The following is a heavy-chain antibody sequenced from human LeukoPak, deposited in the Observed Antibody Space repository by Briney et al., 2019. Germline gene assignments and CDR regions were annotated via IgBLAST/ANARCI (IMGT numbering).Heavy chain of an antibody. D-gene: IGHD2-2*02. CDR3: ARDYWDIVVVPPTIRNYYYMDV. CDR1: GFTFSHYW. J-gene: IGHJ6*03. CDR2: IKQDGSEK. V-gene: IGHV3-7*01. Sequence: GGSLRLSCAASGFTFSHYWMSWVRQAPGKGLEWVANIKQDGSEKYYVDSVKGRFTISRDNAKNSLSLQMNSLRAEDTAVYYCARDYWDIVVVPPTIRNYYYMDVWGKGTTVTVSS.